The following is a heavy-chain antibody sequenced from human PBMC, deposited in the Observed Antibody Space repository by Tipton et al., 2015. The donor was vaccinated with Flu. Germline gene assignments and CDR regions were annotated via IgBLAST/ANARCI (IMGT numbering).Heavy chain of an antibody. CDR3: ARVNVGYYYYGMDV. V-gene: IGHV4-34*01. D-gene: IGHD2-8*01. CDR2: INHSGST. J-gene: IGHJ6*02. Sequence: TLSLTCAVYGGSFSGYYWSWIRQPPGKGLEWIGEINHSGSTNYNPSLKSRVTISVDTSKNQFSLKLSSVTAADTAVYYCARVNVGYYYYGMDVWGQGTTVTVSS. CDR1: GGSFSGYY.